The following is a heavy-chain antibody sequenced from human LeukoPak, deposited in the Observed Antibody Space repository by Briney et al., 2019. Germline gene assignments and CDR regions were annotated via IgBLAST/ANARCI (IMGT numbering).Heavy chain of an antibody. Sequence: SETLSLTCTVSGGSISSGGHYWSWIRQHPGRGLEWIGYIYYSGSTYYNPSLESRVTISVDTSKNQFSLRLYSVTAADTAVYYCARGDSSGYYKLFDYWGQGTLVTVSS. D-gene: IGHD3-22*01. V-gene: IGHV4-31*03. CDR2: IYYSGST. J-gene: IGHJ4*02. CDR1: GGSISSGGHY. CDR3: ARGDSSGYYKLFDY.